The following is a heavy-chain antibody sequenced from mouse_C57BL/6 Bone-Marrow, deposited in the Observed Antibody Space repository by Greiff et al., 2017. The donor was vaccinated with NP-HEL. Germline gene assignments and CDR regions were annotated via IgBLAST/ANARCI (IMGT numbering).Heavy chain of an antibody. Sequence: VQLQQSGPELVKPGASVKISCKASGYTFTDYYMNWVKQSHGKSLEWIGDINPNNGGTSYNQKFKGKATLTVDKSSSTAYMELRSLTSEDSAVYYCARRGDGGDYWGQGTTLTVSS. D-gene: IGHD2-3*01. V-gene: IGHV1-26*01. CDR3: ARRGDGGDY. CDR2: INPNNGGT. J-gene: IGHJ2*01. CDR1: GYTFTDYY.